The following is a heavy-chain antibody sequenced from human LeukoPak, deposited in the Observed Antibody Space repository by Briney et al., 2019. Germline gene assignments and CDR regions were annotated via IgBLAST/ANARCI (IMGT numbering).Heavy chain of an antibody. CDR3: AKSPPSAYCGGDCSPRNYFDY. J-gene: IGHJ4*02. Sequence: GGSLRLSCAASGFTFSSYGMHWVRQAPGKGLEWVAVISYDGSNKYYADSVKGRFTISRDNSKNTLYLQMNSLGAEDTAVYYCAKSPPSAYCGGDCSPRNYFDYWGQGTLVTVSS. CDR1: GFTFSSYG. CDR2: ISYDGSNK. V-gene: IGHV3-30*18. D-gene: IGHD2-21*02.